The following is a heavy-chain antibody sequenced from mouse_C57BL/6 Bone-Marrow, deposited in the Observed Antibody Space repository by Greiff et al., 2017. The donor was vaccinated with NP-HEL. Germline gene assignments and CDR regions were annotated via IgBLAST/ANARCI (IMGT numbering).Heavy chain of an antibody. CDR3: ARGYYGSREFDV. J-gene: IGHJ1*03. Sequence: EVQRVESGGDLVKPGGSLKLSCAASGFTFSSYGMSWVRQTPDKRLEWVATISSGGSYTYYPDSVKGRFTISRDNAKNTLYLQMSSLKSEDTAMYYCARGYYGSREFDVWGTGTTVTVSS. D-gene: IGHD1-1*01. CDR2: ISSGGSYT. V-gene: IGHV5-6*01. CDR1: GFTFSSYG.